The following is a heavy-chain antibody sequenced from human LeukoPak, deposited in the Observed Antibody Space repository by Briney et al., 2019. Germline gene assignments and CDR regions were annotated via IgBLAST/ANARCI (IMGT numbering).Heavy chain of an antibody. V-gene: IGHV3-21*01. Sequence: GSLRLSCAASGFTFSSYSMNWVRQAPGKGLEWVSSISSSSSYIYYADSVTGRFTISRDNAKNSLYLQMNSLRAEDTAVYYCARDVYYYDSSGPGRAFDIWGQGTMVTVSS. CDR3: ARDVYYYDSSGPGRAFDI. D-gene: IGHD3-22*01. CDR1: GFTFSSYS. J-gene: IGHJ3*02. CDR2: ISSSSSYI.